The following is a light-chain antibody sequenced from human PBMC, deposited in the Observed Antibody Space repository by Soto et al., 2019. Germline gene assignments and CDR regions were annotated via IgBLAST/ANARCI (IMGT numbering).Light chain of an antibody. Sequence: EIVLTQSPGTLSLSPGERATLSCRASQTVNGNYLAWFQQKPGQAPRLVIYGASSRATGIPDRFSGSGSVTDFTLTISRLEPEDFAIYYCQQYVTSPWTLGQGTTVEIK. CDR2: GAS. V-gene: IGKV3-20*01. CDR1: QTVNGNY. CDR3: QQYVTSPWT. J-gene: IGKJ1*01.